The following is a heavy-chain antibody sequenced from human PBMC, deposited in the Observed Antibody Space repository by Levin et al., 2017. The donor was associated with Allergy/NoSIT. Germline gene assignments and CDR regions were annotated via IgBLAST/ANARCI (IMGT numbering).Heavy chain of an antibody. CDR1: GFTFSSFD. CDR2: IGVGGDT. CDR3: ARASGSYYEFDY. V-gene: IGHV3-13*04. J-gene: IGHJ4*02. Sequence: PGGSLRLSCAASGFTFSSFDMHWVRQAAGRGLEWVSAIGVGGDTYYPDSVKGRFTISRENAKDSLYLQMNSLRAGDTAVYYCARASGSYYEFDYWGQGTLVTVSS. D-gene: IGHD3-10*01.